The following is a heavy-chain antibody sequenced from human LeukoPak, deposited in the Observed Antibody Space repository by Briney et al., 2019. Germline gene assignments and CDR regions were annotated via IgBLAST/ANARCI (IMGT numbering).Heavy chain of an antibody. D-gene: IGHD6-6*01. Sequence: NSSETLSLTCTVSGGSISSNTYSWDWIRQPPGKGLEWIGTLSYSGNTYYNPSLRSRVTISVDTSKTQFSLKVSSVTAADTAVYYCARHVGGSSRFGDWGQGTLVTVSS. V-gene: IGHV4-39*01. J-gene: IGHJ4*02. CDR2: LSYSGNT. CDR1: GGSISSNTYS. CDR3: ARHVGGSSRFGD.